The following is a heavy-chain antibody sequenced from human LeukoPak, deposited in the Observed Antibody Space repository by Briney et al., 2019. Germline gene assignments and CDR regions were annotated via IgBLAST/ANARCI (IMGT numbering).Heavy chain of an antibody. D-gene: IGHD1-26*01. J-gene: IGHJ4*02. CDR2: VSYDGSDR. CDR1: GFTYSSYA. Sequence: GRSLRLSCAASGFTYSSYAIHWVRQAPTNGLEGVAVVSYDGSDRHYADSVKGRFTISRDNSKNTLTLQMNGLRPEDTAVYYCAKDEVGAANYFEYWGQGTLVTVSS. CDR3: AKDEVGAANYFEY. V-gene: IGHV3-30*18.